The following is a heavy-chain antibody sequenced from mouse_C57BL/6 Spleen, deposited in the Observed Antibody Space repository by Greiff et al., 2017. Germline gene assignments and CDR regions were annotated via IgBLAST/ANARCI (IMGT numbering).Heavy chain of an antibody. J-gene: IGHJ2*01. D-gene: IGHD3-2*02. V-gene: IGHV1-7*01. Sequence: QVQLQQSGAELAKPGASVKLSCKASGYTFTSYWMHWVKQRPGQGLEWIGNINPSSGYTKYNQKFKDKATLTADKSSSTAYMQLSSLTYEDSAVYYCAPTAQATFYDFYYWGQGTTLTVSS. CDR2: INPSSGYT. CDR3: APTAQATFYDFYY. CDR1: GYTFTSYW.